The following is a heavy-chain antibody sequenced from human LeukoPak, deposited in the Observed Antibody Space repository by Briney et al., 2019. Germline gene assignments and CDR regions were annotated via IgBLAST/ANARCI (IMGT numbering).Heavy chain of an antibody. Sequence: SETLSLTCTVSGGSISSSPYYWGWIRQPPGKGLEWIGSIYYSGTTHYNPSLESRVTISVDTSKNQFSLKLSSVTAADTAVYYCARHNFDIGSGSYYYYYMDVWGKGTTVTISS. D-gene: IGHD3-10*01. J-gene: IGHJ6*03. CDR3: ARHNFDIGSGSYYYYYMDV. CDR2: IYYSGTT. V-gene: IGHV4-39*01. CDR1: GGSISSSPYY.